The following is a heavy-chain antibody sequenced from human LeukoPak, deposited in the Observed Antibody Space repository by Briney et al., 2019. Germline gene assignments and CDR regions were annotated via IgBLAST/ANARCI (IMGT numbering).Heavy chain of an antibody. D-gene: IGHD1-1*01. V-gene: IGHV4-39*01. J-gene: IGHJ5*02. CDR1: GGSISSSSYY. CDR2: IYYSGST. CDR3: AQYVFAKTGFDP. Sequence: KASETLSLTCTVSGGSISSSSYYWGWIRQPPGKGLEWIGSIYYSGSTYYNPSLKSRVTISVDTSKNQFSLKLNSVTAADTAVFYCAQYVFAKTGFDPWGQGTLVTVSS.